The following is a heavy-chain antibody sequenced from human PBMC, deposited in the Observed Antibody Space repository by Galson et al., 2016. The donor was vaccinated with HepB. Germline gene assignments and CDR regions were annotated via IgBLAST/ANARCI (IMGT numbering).Heavy chain of an antibody. J-gene: IGHJ4*02. CDR2: INFNGNDI. D-gene: IGHD6-13*01. V-gene: IGHV3-7*02. CDR1: GFTFSSHW. Sequence: SLRLSCAASGFTFSSHWMSWVRQAPGKGLEWMAYINFNGNDIYYVDSVRGRFTISRDNAKSSLYLQMNSLRVDDTAVYYCAALDAASFRDEGGYWGQGTLVTVSS. CDR3: AALDAASFRDEGGY.